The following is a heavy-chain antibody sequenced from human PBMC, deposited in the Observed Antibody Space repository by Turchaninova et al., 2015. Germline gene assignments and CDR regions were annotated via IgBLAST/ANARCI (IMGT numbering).Heavy chain of an antibody. Sequence: QVQLQESGPGLVKPSETLSLPCAVSGSSISSHSYWGWVRQAPGKGLEWIGNFYRGGNTYYNPSLKSRITISVDTSKNQFSLKLSSVTAADTAVYYCAKPQTGIGGGSWFDPWGQGTLVTVSS. V-gene: IGHV4-38-2*01. J-gene: IGHJ5*02. D-gene: IGHD3-16*01. CDR3: AKPQTGIGGGSWFDP. CDR1: GSSISSHSY. CDR2: FYRGGNT.